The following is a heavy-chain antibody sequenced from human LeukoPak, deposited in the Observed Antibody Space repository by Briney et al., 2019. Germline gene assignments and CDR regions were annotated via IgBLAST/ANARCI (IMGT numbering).Heavy chain of an antibody. J-gene: IGHJ4*02. D-gene: IGHD3-10*01. CDR3: ARLNYYDSGSLTYSFDY. V-gene: IGHV4-31*03. CDR1: GTSISSSTYYY. Sequence: SQTLSLTCTVSGTSISSSTYYYWSWIRQHPGEAPEWMGYIYYLDATYYNPSLKSRVSISVAASENQFSLKLTSVTAADTAMYYCARLNYYDSGSLTYSFDYWGQGTLVTVSP. CDR2: IYYLDAT.